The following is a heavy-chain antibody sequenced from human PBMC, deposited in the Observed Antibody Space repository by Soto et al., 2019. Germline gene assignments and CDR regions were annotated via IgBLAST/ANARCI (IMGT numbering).Heavy chain of an antibody. Sequence: KPSETLSLTCNVSGGSMSRYYWSWIRQPAGKGLEWMGRVWTSGSTNYNPTLKSRVTMSIDTSNNHFSLKLNSVTAADTAVYYCARTVGAAYYFDFWGQGTLVTVSS. CDR2: VWTSGST. V-gene: IGHV4-4*07. D-gene: IGHD1-26*01. CDR3: ARTVGAAYYFDF. J-gene: IGHJ4*02. CDR1: GGSMSRYY.